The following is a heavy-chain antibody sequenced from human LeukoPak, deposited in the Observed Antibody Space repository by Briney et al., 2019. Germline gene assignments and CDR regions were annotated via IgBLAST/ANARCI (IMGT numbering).Heavy chain of an antibody. J-gene: IGHJ4*02. V-gene: IGHV1-46*01. CDR3: ARVGGVAVANEKFDY. CDR2: INPSGGST. D-gene: IGHD6-19*01. Sequence: ASVKVSCKASGYTFTSYYMHWVRQAPGQGLEWMGIINPSGGSTSYAQRFQGRVTMTRDTSTSTVYMELSSLRSEDTAVYYCARVGGVAVANEKFDYWGQGTLVTVSS. CDR1: GYTFTSYY.